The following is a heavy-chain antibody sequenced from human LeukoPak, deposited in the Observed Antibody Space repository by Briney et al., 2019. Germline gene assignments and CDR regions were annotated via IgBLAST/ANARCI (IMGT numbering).Heavy chain of an antibody. J-gene: IGHJ6*02. CDR3: ARATPGLLYGMDV. CDR2: INPSGGST. D-gene: IGHD4-23*01. V-gene: IGHV1-46*01. Sequence: ASVKVPCKASGYTFTSYYMHWVRQASGQGLEWMGIINPSGGSTSYAQKFQGRVTMTRDTSRRTVYMELSSLRSEDTAVYYCARATPGLLYGMDVWGQGTTVTVS. CDR1: GYTFTSYY.